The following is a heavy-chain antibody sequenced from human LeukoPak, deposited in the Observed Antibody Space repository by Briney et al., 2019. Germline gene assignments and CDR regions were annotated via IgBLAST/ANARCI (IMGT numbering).Heavy chain of an antibody. J-gene: IGHJ4*02. Sequence: QPGAPLIISCAASGFSCSSYAMCCVRQAPGEGLGWVSGLSDSGGNTIYADSVKGRFTISRDNSKNTLFLQMNSLRAEDTAVYYCAKEFSGGWSFDYWGQGTLVTVSS. CDR1: GFSCSSYA. V-gene: IGHV3-23*01. D-gene: IGHD6-19*01. CDR3: AKEFSGGWSFDY. CDR2: LSDSGGNT.